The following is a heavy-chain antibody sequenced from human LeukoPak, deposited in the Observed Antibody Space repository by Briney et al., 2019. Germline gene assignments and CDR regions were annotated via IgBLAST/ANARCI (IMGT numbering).Heavy chain of an antibody. D-gene: IGHD3-9*01. CDR3: ARSPDILTGYYSRFDY. CDR2: IYYSGST. CDR1: GGSISSYY. J-gene: IGHJ4*02. V-gene: IGHV4-59*01. Sequence: PSETLSLTCTVSGGSISSYYWSWIRQPPGKGLEWIGYIYYSGSTNYNPSLKSRVTISVDTSKNQFSLKLGSVTAADTAVYYCARSPDILTGYYSRFDYWGQGTLVTVSS.